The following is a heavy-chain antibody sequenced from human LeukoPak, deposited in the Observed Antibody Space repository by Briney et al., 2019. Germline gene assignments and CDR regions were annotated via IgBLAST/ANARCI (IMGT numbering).Heavy chain of an antibody. V-gene: IGHV3-23*01. CDR2: ISGSGGST. D-gene: IGHD3-10*01. J-gene: IGHJ6*02. CDR3: AALWFGELLTRAYYYYGMDV. CDR1: GFTFSSYA. Sequence: GGSLRLSCAASGFTFSSYAMSWVRQAPGKGLEWVSAISGSGGSTYYADSVKGRFTISRDNSKNTLYLQMNSLRAEDTAAYYCAALWFGELLTRAYYYYGMDVWGQGTTVTVSS.